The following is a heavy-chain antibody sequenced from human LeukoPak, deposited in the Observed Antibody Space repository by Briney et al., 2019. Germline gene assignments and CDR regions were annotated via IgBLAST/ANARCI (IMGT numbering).Heavy chain of an antibody. J-gene: IGHJ5*02. CDR3: AREKRAMVGHFDP. CDR1: GYTFTDYY. Sequence: ASVKVSCKASGYTFTDYYLHWVRQAPGQGLEWMGWIDPDSGGTYYAQKSQGRVTMTRDTSISTAYMDLSRLRSDDTAVYYCAREKRAMVGHFDPWGQGTLVTVSS. D-gene: IGHD4/OR15-4a*01. V-gene: IGHV1-2*02. CDR2: IDPDSGGT.